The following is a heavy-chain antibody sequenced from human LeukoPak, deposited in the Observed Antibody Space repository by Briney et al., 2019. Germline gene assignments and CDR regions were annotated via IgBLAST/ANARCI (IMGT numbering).Heavy chain of an antibody. CDR2: INPNSGGT. CDR1: GYTFTGYY. V-gene: IGHV1-2*02. CDR3: ASTRSENFFFDY. Sequence: ASVKVSCKASGYTFTGYYMHWVRQAPGQGLEWMGWINPNSGGTNYAQKFQGRVTMTRDTSISTAYMELSRLRSDDTAVSYCASTRSENFFFDYWGQGTLVTVSS. J-gene: IGHJ4*02. D-gene: IGHD2-2*01.